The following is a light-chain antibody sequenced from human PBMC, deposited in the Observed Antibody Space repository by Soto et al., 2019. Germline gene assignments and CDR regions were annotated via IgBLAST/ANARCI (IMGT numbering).Light chain of an antibody. Sequence: EIVLTQSPGTLSLSPGEGATLSCRASQSVRSTYLAWYQQKPGQAPRLLIYGTSSRATGIPDRFSGSGSGTDFTLTISRLEPEDFAVYYCQQYGSSPRYSFGQGTKLEI. V-gene: IGKV3-20*01. CDR2: GTS. J-gene: IGKJ2*03. CDR1: QSVRSTY. CDR3: QQYGSSPRYS.